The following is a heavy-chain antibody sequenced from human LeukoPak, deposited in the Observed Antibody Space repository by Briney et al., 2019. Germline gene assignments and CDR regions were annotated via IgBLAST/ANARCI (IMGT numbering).Heavy chain of an antibody. Sequence: PSETLSLTCTVSGGSISGFYWSWIRQPPGKGLEWIGYIYTSGSSKYNPSLKGRVTISVDTSKNQFSLKLYSVTAADTAFYYCARDAGGDFDYWGQGTLVTVSS. CDR1: GGSISGFY. J-gene: IGHJ4*02. D-gene: IGHD2-21*01. CDR3: ARDAGGDFDY. CDR2: IYTSGSS. V-gene: IGHV4-4*09.